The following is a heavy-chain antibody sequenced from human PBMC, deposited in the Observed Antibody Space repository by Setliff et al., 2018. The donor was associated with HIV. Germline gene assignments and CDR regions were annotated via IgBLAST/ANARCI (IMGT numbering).Heavy chain of an antibody. CDR3: ASRVYYYDSSGYLREEGFDP. D-gene: IGHD3-22*01. V-gene: IGHV4-39*01. J-gene: IGHJ5*02. Sequence: SETLSLTCTVSGGSISNSRYYWSWIRQPPGKGLEWIGSIYYSGSTYYNPSLKSRVTISVDTSKNQFSLKLGSVTAADAAVYYCASRVYYYDSSGYLREEGFDPWGQGTLVTVSS. CDR2: IYYSGST. CDR1: GGSISNSRYY.